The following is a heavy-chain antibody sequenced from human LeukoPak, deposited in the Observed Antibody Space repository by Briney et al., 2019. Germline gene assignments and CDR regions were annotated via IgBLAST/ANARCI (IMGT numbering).Heavy chain of an antibody. CDR1: GFPFSSYA. D-gene: IGHD2-15*01. V-gene: IGHV3-64D*09. Sequence: GGSLRLSCSASGFPFSSYAMHWVRQAPGKGLESVSAISDSGGSTYYADSVKGRFTISRDNSKNTLYLQMSSLRAEDTAVYFCVRGYSFGPYGMDVWGQGTTVTVSS. J-gene: IGHJ6*02. CDR2: ISDSGGST. CDR3: VRGYSFGPYGMDV.